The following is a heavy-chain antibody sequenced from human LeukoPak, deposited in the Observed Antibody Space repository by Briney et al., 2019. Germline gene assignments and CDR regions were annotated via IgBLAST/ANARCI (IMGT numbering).Heavy chain of an antibody. V-gene: IGHV3-9*01. Sequence: GGSLRLSCAASGFTFDDYAMHWVRQAPGKGLEWVSGISWNSGSIGYADSVKGRFTISRDNAKNSLYLQMNSLRAEDTALYYCVKDSKHDGRFDYWGQGTLVTVSS. CDR2: ISWNSGSI. CDR3: VKDSKHDGRFDY. J-gene: IGHJ4*02. CDR1: GFTFDDYA. D-gene: IGHD1-1*01.